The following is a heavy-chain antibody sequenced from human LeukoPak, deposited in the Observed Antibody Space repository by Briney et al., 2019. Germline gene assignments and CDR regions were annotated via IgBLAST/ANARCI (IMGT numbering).Heavy chain of an antibody. CDR3: ARDQGENYYDSSGYFGVVF. CDR2: ISSSSSTI. CDR1: GFTFSSYS. D-gene: IGHD3-22*01. V-gene: IGHV3-48*01. Sequence: PGGSLRLSCAASGFTFSSYSMNWVRQAPGKGLEWVSYISSSSSTIYYADSVKGRFTISRDNAKNSLYLQMNSLRAEDTAVYYCARDQGENYYDSSGYFGVVFWGQGTLVTVSS. J-gene: IGHJ4*02.